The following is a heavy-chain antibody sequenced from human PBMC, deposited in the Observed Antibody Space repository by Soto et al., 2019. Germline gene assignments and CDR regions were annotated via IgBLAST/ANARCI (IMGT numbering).Heavy chain of an antibody. CDR1: GGSISSSSYY. CDR2: IYYSGST. V-gene: IGHV4-39*01. Sequence: PSETLSLTCTVSGGSISSSSYYWGWIRQPPGKGLEWIGSIYYSGSTYYNPSLKSRVTISVDTSKNQFSLKLSSVTAADTAVYYCARAGYQRSLDYWGQGTLVTVSS. CDR3: ARAGYQRSLDY. D-gene: IGHD2-2*01. J-gene: IGHJ4*02.